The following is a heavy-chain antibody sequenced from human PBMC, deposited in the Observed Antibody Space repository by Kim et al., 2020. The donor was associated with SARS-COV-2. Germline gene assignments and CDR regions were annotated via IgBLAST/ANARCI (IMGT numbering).Heavy chain of an antibody. J-gene: IGHJ6*02. D-gene: IGHD3-10*01. CDR2: INTNTGNP. CDR3: ARENDGSGSYYNGFDQAFYYGMDV. CDR1: GYTFTSYA. Sequence: ASVKVSCKASGYTFTSYAMNWVRQAPGQGLEWMGWINTNTGNPTYAQGFTGRFVFSLDTSVSTAYLQISSLKAEDTAVYYCARENDGSGSYYNGFDQAFYYGMDVWGQGTTVTVSS. V-gene: IGHV7-4-1*02.